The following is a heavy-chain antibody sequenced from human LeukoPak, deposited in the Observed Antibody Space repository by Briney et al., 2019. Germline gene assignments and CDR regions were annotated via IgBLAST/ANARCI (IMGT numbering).Heavy chain of an antibody. CDR2: INYSGST. D-gene: IGHD3-9*01. CDR3: ASSAYYDILTGYYRFDY. J-gene: IGHJ4*02. CDR1: GGSFSGYF. Sequence: SETLSLTCAVYGGSFSGYFWSWIRQPPGKGLEWIGEINYSGSTNYNPSLKSRVTISVDTSKNQFSLKLSSVTAADTAVYYCASSAYYDILTGYYRFDYWGQGTLVTVSS. V-gene: IGHV4-34*01.